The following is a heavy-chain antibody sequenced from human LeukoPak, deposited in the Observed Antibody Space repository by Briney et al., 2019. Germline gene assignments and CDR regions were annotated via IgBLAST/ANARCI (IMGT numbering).Heavy chain of an antibody. CDR1: GYTFTSYD. D-gene: IGHD4-17*01. CDR2: MNPNSGNT. V-gene: IGHV1-8*01. CDR3: ARGRPHDYGDYRNYWYFDL. Sequence: ASVKVSCKASGYTFTSYDINWVRQATGQGLEWMGWMNPNSGNTGYAQKFQGRVTMTRNTSISTAYMELSSLRSEDTAVYYCARGRPHDYGDYRNYWYFDLWGRGTLVTVSS. J-gene: IGHJ2*01.